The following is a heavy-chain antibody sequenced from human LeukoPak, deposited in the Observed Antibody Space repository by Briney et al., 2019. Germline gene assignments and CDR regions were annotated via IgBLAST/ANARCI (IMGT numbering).Heavy chain of an antibody. CDR3: VRDKIVGATNFDY. Sequence: PGGSLRLSCAASGFTFSSYWMSWVRQAPGKGLEWVANIKQDGSEKYYVDSVKGRFTISRDNAKNSLYLQMNSLGAEDTAVYYCVRDKIVGATNFDYWGQGTLVTVSS. CDR2: IKQDGSEK. D-gene: IGHD1-26*01. V-gene: IGHV3-7*01. CDR1: GFTFSSYW. J-gene: IGHJ4*02.